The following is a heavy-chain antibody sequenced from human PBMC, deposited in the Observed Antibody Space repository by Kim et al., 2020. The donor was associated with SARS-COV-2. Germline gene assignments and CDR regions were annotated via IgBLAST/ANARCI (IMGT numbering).Heavy chain of an antibody. CDR2: IYYSGST. D-gene: IGHD2-15*01. CDR1: GGSVSSGSYY. V-gene: IGHV4-61*01. CDR3: ARERPLYCSGGSCYGNWFDP. Sequence: SETLSLTCTVSGGSVSSGSYYWSWIRQPPGKGLEWIGYIYYSGSTNYNPSLKSRVTISVDTSKNQFSLKLSSVTAADTAVYYCARERPLYCSGGSCYGNWFDPWGQGTLVTVSS. J-gene: IGHJ5*02.